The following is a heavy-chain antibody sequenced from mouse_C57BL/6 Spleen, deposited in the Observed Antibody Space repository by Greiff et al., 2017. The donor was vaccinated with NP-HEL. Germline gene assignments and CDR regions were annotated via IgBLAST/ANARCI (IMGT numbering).Heavy chain of an antibody. CDR2: IWSGGST. D-gene: IGHD1-1*01. Sequence: QVPLQQSGPGLVQPSQSLSITCTVSGFSLTSYGVHWVRQSPGKGLEWLGVIWSGGSTDNNADFISRLSISKDNSKSQVLLKMNSLQADDTDIYYCTRDYCGSSPYYFDYWGQGTTLTVSS. CDR1: GFSLTSYG. CDR3: TRDYCGSSPYYFDY. J-gene: IGHJ2*01. V-gene: IGHV2-2*01.